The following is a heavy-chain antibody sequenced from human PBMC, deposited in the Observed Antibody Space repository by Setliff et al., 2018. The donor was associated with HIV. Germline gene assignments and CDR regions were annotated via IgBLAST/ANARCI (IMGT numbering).Heavy chain of an antibody. CDR1: GGSISSHY. Sequence: SETLSLTCTVSGGSISSHYWSWIRQAPGKGLEWIGTMYFRGNARNSPSLKSRVTISVGTSKNQLSLNLTSVTAADTAVYYCARVETTVRGATYGMDVWGQGTTVTVSS. CDR2: MYFRGNA. V-gene: IGHV4-59*11. J-gene: IGHJ6*02. D-gene: IGHD3-10*01. CDR3: ARVETTVRGATYGMDV.